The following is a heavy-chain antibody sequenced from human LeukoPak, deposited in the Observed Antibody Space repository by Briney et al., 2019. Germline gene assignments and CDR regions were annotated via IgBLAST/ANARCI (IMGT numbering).Heavy chain of an antibody. CDR1: GFSFSGHW. CDR3: AYRNNFEY. V-gene: IGHV3-7*05. J-gene: IGHJ4*02. D-gene: IGHD1-26*01. CDR2: IKADGSEK. Sequence: GGSLRLSCAASGFSFSGHWMNWVRQPPGKGLEWVANIKADGSEKYYVDSVKGRFTISRDDGKRTVDLQMDDLRAEDTAIYYCAYRNNFEYWGQGALFTVSS.